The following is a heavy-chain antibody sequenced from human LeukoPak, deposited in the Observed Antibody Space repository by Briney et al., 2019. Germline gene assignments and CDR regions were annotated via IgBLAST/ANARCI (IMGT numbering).Heavy chain of an antibody. Sequence: GESLKISCKLSGFSFTTYWIGWVRQMPGKGLEWMGIIFPADSDTRYSPSFRGQVTISADKSTSTAYLQWSSLKASDTAIYYCARSGKLDYWGQGTLVTVSS. D-gene: IGHD1-26*01. CDR2: IFPADSDT. J-gene: IGHJ4*02. CDR3: ARSGKLDY. CDR1: GFSFTTYW. V-gene: IGHV5-51*01.